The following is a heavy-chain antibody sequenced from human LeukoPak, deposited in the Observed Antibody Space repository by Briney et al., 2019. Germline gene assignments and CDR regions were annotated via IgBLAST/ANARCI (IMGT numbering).Heavy chain of an antibody. D-gene: IGHD5-18*01. CDR2: ISYDGSNK. CDR1: GFTFSSYA. V-gene: IGHV3-30-3*01. CDR3: AREGPMYQYSYGYYFDY. Sequence: GGSLRLSCAASGFTFSSYAMHWVRQAPGKGLEWVAVISYDGSNKYYADSVKGRFTISRDNSKNTLYLQMNSLRAEDTAVYYCAREGPMYQYSYGYYFDYWGQGTLVTVSS. J-gene: IGHJ4*02.